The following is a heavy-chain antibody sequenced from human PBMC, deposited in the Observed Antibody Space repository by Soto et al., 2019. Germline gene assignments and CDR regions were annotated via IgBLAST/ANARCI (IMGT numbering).Heavy chain of an antibody. D-gene: IGHD3-3*01. CDR2: ISSSSSTI. CDR1: GFTFSSYS. J-gene: IGHJ6*03. Sequence: EVQLVESGGGLVQPGGSLRLSCAASGFTFSSYSMNWVRQAPGKGLEWVSYISSSSSTIYYADSVKGRFTISRDNAKNSLYLQMNSLRAEDTAVYDCARALYYDFWSGYYNYYYYYMDVWGTGSTVTVSS. V-gene: IGHV3-48*01. CDR3: ARALYYDFWSGYYNYYYYYMDV.